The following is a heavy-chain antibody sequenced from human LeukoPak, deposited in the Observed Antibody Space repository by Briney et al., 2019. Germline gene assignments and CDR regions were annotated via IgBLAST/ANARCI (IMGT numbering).Heavy chain of an antibody. Sequence: PGGSLRLSCAASGFTFSNYAMSWVRQPPGKGLEWVSAISGSGGSTYYADSVKGRFTISRDNSKNTLYLQMNSLRAEDTAVYYCAKEGIVVVPAAKYMDVWGKGTTVTVSS. D-gene: IGHD2-2*01. CDR1: GFTFSNYA. J-gene: IGHJ6*03. V-gene: IGHV3-23*01. CDR2: ISGSGGST. CDR3: AKEGIVVVPAAKYMDV.